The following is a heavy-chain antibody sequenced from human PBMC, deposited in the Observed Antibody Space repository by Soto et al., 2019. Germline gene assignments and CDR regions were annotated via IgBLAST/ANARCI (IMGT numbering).Heavy chain of an antibody. CDR3: ARAQLRFPPVYFDY. Sequence: SENLSLTCTVSGGSISSGDYYWSWIRQPPGKGLEWIGYIYYSGSTYYNPSLKSRVTISVDTSKNQFSLKLSSVTAADTAVYYCARAQLRFPPVYFDYWGQGTLVTVSS. CDR1: GGSISSGDYY. J-gene: IGHJ4*02. V-gene: IGHV4-30-4*01. D-gene: IGHD3-3*01. CDR2: IYYSGST.